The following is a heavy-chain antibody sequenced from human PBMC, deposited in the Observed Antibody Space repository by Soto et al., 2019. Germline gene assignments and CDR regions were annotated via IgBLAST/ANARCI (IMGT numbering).Heavy chain of an antibody. V-gene: IGHV1-8*01. CDR1: GYTFTSYD. J-gene: IGHJ5*02. CDR3: ARPRYCSSTSCPSRFDP. Sequence: QVQLVQSGAEVKKPGASVKVSCKASGYTFTSYDINWVRQATGQGLEWMGWMNPNSGNTGYAQKFQGRVTMTRNTSISTAYMELSSLRSDDTAVYYCARPRYCSSTSCPSRFDPWGQGTLVTVSS. D-gene: IGHD2-2*01. CDR2: MNPNSGNT.